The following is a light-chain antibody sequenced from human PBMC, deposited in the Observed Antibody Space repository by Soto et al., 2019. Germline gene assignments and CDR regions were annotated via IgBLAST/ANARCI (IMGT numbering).Light chain of an antibody. CDR2: EVT. V-gene: IGLV2-14*01. CDR1: STDIGVYNY. J-gene: IGLJ2*01. CDR3: SSYAGSDTMI. Sequence: QSALTQPASVSGSPGQSITISCTGTSTDIGVYNYVSWYQQHPGKAPKVMIYEVTNRPSGVSNRFSGSKSGDTASLTISGLRSEDEADYYCSSYAGSDTMIFGGGTKLTVL.